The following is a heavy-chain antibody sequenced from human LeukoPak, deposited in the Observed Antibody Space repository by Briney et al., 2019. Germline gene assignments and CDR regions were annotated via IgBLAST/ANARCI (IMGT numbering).Heavy chain of an antibody. D-gene: IGHD3-3*01. CDR2: IYHSGST. Sequence: SETLFLTCTVSGYSISSGYYWGWIRQPPGKGLEWIGSIYHSGSTYYNPSLKSRVTISVDTSKNQFSLKLSSVTAADTAVYYCASTDRITIFGVVSDWGQGTLVTVSS. CDR3: ASTDRITIFGVVSD. CDR1: GYSISSGYY. J-gene: IGHJ4*02. V-gene: IGHV4-38-2*02.